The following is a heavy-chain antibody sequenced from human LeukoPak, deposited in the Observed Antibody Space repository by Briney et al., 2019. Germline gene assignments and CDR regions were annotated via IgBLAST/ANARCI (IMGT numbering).Heavy chain of an antibody. CDR2: TYYRSKWYN. V-gene: IGHV6-1*01. J-gene: IGHJ6*02. Sequence: SQLLSRTCAITGASVSSNSAAWNGIRQSPSRGLEWLGRTYYRSKWYNDYAVSVKSRITINPDTSKNQFSLQLNSVTPEDTALYYCAKHLRATNTYIFFGLDVWGQGTTVTVSS. CDR3: AKHLRATNTYIFFGLDV. CDR1: GASVSSNSAA. D-gene: IGHD1-26*01.